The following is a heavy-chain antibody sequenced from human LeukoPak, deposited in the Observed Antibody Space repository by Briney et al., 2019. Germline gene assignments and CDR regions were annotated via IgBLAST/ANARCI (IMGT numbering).Heavy chain of an antibody. Sequence: ASVKVSCKASGYTFTGYYMHWVRQAPGQGLEWMGWINPNSGGTNYAQKFQGRVTVTRDTSISTAYMELSRLRSDDTAVYYCAREGSGGSYGMDVWGQGTTVTVSS. CDR1: GYTFTGYY. CDR2: INPNSGGT. V-gene: IGHV1-2*02. D-gene: IGHD3-10*01. J-gene: IGHJ6*02. CDR3: AREGSGGSYGMDV.